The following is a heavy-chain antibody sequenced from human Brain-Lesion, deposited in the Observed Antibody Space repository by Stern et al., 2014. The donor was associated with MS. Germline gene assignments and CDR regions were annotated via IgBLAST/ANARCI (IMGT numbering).Heavy chain of an antibody. CDR1: GYTLTELS. J-gene: IGHJ4*02. Sequence: QVQLVQSGAEVKKPGASVKVSCKVSGYTLTELSMHWVRQGHRKGLEWMGGFDPEDGETIYAQKFQGRVTMTEDTSTDTAYMELSSLRSEDTAVYYCATLSPGAGGNYYRHFDYWGQGTLVTVSS. CDR2: FDPEDGET. CDR3: ATLSPGAGGNYYRHFDY. V-gene: IGHV1-24*01. D-gene: IGHD1-26*01.